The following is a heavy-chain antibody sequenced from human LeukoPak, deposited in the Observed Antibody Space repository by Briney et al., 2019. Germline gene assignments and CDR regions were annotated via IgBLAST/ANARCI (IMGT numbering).Heavy chain of an antibody. CDR1: GGSISSVDYY. CDR3: ARLGIDYDILTGYIPDAFDI. D-gene: IGHD3-9*01. V-gene: IGHV4-30-4*01. Sequence: SQTLSLTCTVSGGSISSVDYYWSWIRQPPGKGLEWIGYIYYSGSTYYDPSLKSRVMISVDASKNQFSLKLSPVTAADAAVYYCARLGIDYDILTGYIPDAFDIWGQGTMVTVSS. CDR2: IYYSGST. J-gene: IGHJ3*02.